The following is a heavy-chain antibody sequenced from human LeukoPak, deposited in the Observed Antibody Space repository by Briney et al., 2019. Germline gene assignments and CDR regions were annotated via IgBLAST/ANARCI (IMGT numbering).Heavy chain of an antibody. Sequence: PGGSLRLSCAASGFTFSNYAMSWVRQAPGKGLEWVSSISGGGGNTYYADSVKGRFTISRDNSKNTVDLQMDSLRAEDTAVYYCAKEERAAAGRDFEYWGQGILVTVSS. CDR2: ISGGGGNT. D-gene: IGHD6-13*01. CDR1: GFTFSNYA. V-gene: IGHV3-23*01. J-gene: IGHJ4*02. CDR3: AKEERAAAGRDFEY.